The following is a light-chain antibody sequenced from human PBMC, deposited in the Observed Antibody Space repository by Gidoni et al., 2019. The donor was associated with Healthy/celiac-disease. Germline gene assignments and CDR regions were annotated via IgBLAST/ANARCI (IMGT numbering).Light chain of an antibody. J-gene: IGKJ3*01. V-gene: IGKV1-33*01. Sequence: DIQMNQSPSSLSASVGDRVTITCQASQDISNYLNWYQQKPGKAPKLLIYDASNLEPGVPSRFSGSGSGTDFTFTISSLQPEDIATYYCQQYDNLPLTFGPGTKVDIK. CDR1: QDISNY. CDR2: DAS. CDR3: QQYDNLPLT.